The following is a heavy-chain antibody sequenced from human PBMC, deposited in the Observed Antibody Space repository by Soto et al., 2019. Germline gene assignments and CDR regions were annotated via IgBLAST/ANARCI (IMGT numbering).Heavy chain of an antibody. J-gene: IGHJ6*02. CDR1: GYSFTSYL. CDR3: ASQARPYGMDV. V-gene: IGHV5-51*01. D-gene: IGHD6-6*01. Sequence: EDSLKISCKGSGYSFTSYLIGWVRQMPGKGLEWMGIIYPGDSDTRYSPSFQGQVTISADKSISTAYLQWSSLKASDTAMYYCASQARPYGMDVWGQGTTVTVSS. CDR2: IYPGDSDT.